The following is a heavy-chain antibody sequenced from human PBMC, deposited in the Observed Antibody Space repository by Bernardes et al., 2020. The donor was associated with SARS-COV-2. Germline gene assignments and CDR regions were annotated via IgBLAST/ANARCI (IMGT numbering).Heavy chain of an antibody. CDR2: SYPGEADT. Sequence: GQHVTGSRNVSRDRITSYWVGWVGNMPGNGLDWMGLSYPGEADTRYSPSFQGQDTISAETSISTAYLQWRSLKAWDNAMYYCARHGMLNTAMVIVYYYYGMDVWGQGTTGTVAS. J-gene: IGHJ6*02. V-gene: IGHV5-51*01. CDR1: RDRITSYW. D-gene: IGHD5-18*01. CDR3: ARHGMLNTAMVIVYYYYGMDV.